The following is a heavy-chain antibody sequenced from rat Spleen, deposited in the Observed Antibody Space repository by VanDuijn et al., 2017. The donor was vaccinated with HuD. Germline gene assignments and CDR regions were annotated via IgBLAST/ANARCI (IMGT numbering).Heavy chain of an antibody. CDR3: ARQATTVPSYFDY. CDR1: GFTHSNYV. J-gene: IGHJ2*01. D-gene: IGHD1-1*01. Sequence: EVQLVESGGGLVQPGRSLKLSCAASGFTHSNYVMAWVRQAPTKGLEWVAFISYDGSSTYYRDSVKGRFTISRDNAKSTLYLQVDSLRSEDTTTYYCARQATTVPSYFDYWGQGVMVTVSS. CDR2: ISYDGSST. V-gene: IGHV5-29*01.